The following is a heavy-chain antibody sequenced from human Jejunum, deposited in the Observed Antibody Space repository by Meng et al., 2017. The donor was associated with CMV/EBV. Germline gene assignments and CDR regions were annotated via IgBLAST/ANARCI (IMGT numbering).Heavy chain of an antibody. V-gene: IGHV3-66*01. D-gene: IGHD6-6*01. CDR3: ARGAGSSSSRRYLDY. Sequence: EVQLLESXXDLVQXGGSLRLSXAASEFTVSNNYMSWVCQAPGKGLEWVSVIYSGGSTYYADSVKDRFTISRDTSKNTVYLQMDSLRAEDTAVYYCARGAGSSSSRRYLDYWGQGPLVTVSS. CDR2: IYSGGST. J-gene: IGHJ4*02. CDR1: EFTVSNNY.